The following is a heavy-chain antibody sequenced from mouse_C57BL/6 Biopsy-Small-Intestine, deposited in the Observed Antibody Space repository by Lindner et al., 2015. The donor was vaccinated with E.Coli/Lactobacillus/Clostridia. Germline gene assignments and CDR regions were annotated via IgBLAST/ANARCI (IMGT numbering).Heavy chain of an antibody. CDR2: IYPGDGNT. J-gene: IGHJ2*01. V-gene: IGHV1-82*01. D-gene: IGHD2-4*01. CDR3: AREGDYDYDVVDY. CDR1: GYAFSNSW. Sequence: VQLQESGPELVKPGASVKISCRASGYAFSNSWMNWMIQRPGKGLEWIGRIYPGDGNTNYNGKFKGKATFTADTSSNTAYMQLSSLTTEDSAIYYCAREGDYDYDVVDYWGQGTTLTVSS.